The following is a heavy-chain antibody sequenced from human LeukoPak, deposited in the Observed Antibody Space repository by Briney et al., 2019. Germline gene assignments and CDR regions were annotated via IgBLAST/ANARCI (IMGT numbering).Heavy chain of an antibody. CDR2: ISSNFSYI. V-gene: IGHV3-21*01. D-gene: IGHD6-13*01. J-gene: IGHJ4*02. CDR1: GFTFSTYS. Sequence: PGGSLRLSCAASGFTFSTYSMNWVRQAPGKGLDWVSSISSNFSYIHYADSVKGRFTISRDNAKNSLYLQMSSLRAEDTAVYYCARRNPGYSSSWYFNDYWGQGTLVTVSS. CDR3: ARRNPGYSSSWYFNDY.